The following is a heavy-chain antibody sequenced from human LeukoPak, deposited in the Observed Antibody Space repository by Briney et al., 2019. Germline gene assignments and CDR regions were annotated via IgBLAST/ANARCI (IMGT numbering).Heavy chain of an antibody. CDR2: ISPNSGGT. Sequence: ASVKVSCKASGYTFTGYYIHWVRQAPGQGLEWLGWISPNSGGTNSAQKFQGRVTMTRDTSISTAYMELSRLRSDDTAVYYCARGALEWLLSYYYYYYMDVWGKGTTVTVSS. CDR3: ARGALEWLLSYYYYYYMDV. CDR1: GYTFTGYY. J-gene: IGHJ6*03. D-gene: IGHD3-3*01. V-gene: IGHV1-2*02.